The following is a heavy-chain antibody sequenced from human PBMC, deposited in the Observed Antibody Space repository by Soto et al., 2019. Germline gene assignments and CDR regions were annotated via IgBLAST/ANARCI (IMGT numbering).Heavy chain of an antibody. V-gene: IGHV4-39*02. J-gene: IGHJ4*02. Sequence: QLQLQESGPGLVKPSETLSLTCSVSGGSISSTGHYWGWIRQPPGKGLEWIGNSYYAGSPYYNPSLKSRVTISVDTSKNHCSLALTSVTAADTAVYYCARLMGVVTVDYWGQGALVTVSS. D-gene: IGHD2-21*02. CDR2: SYYAGSP. CDR3: ARLMGVVTVDY. CDR1: GGSISSTGHY.